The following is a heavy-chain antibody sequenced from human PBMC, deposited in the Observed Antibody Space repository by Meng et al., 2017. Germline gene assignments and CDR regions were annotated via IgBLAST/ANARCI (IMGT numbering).Heavy chain of an antibody. CDR2: IYYSGST. CDR3: ARDRTYYYDSSGYYYLEDAFDI. V-gene: IGHV4-61*01. D-gene: IGHD3-22*01. Sequence: SETLSLTCTVSGGSVSSGSYYWSWIRQPPGKGLEWIGYIYYSGSTNYNPSLKSRVTISVDTSKNQFSPKLSSVTAADTAVYYCARDRTYYYDSSGYYYLEDAFDIWGQGTMVTVSS. J-gene: IGHJ3*02. CDR1: GGSVSSGSYY.